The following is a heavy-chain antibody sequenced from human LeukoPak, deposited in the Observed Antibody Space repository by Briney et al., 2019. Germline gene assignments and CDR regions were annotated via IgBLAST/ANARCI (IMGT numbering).Heavy chain of an antibody. CDR1: GFTFSSYA. Sequence: GGSLRLFCAASGFTFSSYAMYWVRQAPGKGLEWVSGILGSGGSTHYADSVKGRFTISRDNSKNTVYLQMNSLRTEDTAVYYCAKTTTGYSSGRYPGGPVDYWGQGTLVTVSS. D-gene: IGHD6-19*01. CDR3: AKTTTGYSSGRYPGGPVDY. J-gene: IGHJ4*02. V-gene: IGHV3-23*01. CDR2: ILGSGGST.